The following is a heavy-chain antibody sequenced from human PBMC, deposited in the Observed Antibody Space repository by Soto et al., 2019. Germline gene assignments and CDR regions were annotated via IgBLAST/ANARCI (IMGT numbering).Heavy chain of an antibody. J-gene: IGHJ6*02. CDR2: INHSGST. D-gene: IGHD6-13*01. CDR3: ARGRIALTAGTSMDV. Sequence: SETLSLTFAVYGGSFSGYYWSWIRQPPGKGLEWIGEINHSGSTNYNPSLKSRVTISVDTSKNQFSLKLSSVTAADTAVYYCARGRIALTAGTSMDVWGQGTTVTVSS. V-gene: IGHV4-34*01. CDR1: GGSFSGYY.